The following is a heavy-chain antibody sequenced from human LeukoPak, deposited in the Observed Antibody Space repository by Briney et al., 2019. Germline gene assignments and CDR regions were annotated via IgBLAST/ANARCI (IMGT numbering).Heavy chain of an antibody. V-gene: IGHV4-59*01. CDR3: ARAPSYSGSYYADY. D-gene: IGHD1-26*01. CDR1: GASISSYY. CDR2: IYYSGST. Sequence: PSETLSXTCTVSGASISSYYWSWIRQPPGKGLEWIGYIYYSGSTNYNPSLKSRVTISVDTSKNQFSLKLRSVTTADTAVYYCARAPSYSGSYYADYWGQGTLVTVSS. J-gene: IGHJ4*02.